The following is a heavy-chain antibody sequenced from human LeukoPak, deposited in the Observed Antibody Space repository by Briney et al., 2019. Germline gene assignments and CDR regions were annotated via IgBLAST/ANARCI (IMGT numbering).Heavy chain of an antibody. CDR3: ATGASGSWNF. CDR1: GFTFSDYY. CDR2: ISPDGSTK. Sequence: PGGSLRLSCAASGFTFSDYYMSWIRQAPGKGLEWVANISPDGSTKYDMDSVKGRFTISRDNAKDSLYLEMSSLRADDTAVYYCATGASGSWNFGGQGTLVTVSS. V-gene: IGHV3-7*03. D-gene: IGHD6-13*01. J-gene: IGHJ4*02.